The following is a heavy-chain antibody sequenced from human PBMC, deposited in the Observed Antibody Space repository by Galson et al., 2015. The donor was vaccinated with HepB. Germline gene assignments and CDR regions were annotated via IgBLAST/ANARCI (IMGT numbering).Heavy chain of an antibody. CDR3: ARDGLWLGELDGFDY. CDR1: GFTFSSYS. Sequence: SLRLSCAASGFTFSSYSMNWVRQAPGKGLEWVSYISSSSSTIYYADSVKGRFTISRDNAKNSLYLQMNSLRDEDTAVYYCARDGLWLGELDGFDYWGQGTLVTVSS. D-gene: IGHD3-10*01. CDR2: ISSSSSTI. V-gene: IGHV3-48*02. J-gene: IGHJ4*02.